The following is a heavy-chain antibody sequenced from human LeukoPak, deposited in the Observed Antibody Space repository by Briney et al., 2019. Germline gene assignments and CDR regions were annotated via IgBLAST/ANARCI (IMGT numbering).Heavy chain of an antibody. Sequence: GVLRLSCTASGFTFGDYAMSWVRQAPGKGLEWVGFIRSKAYGGTTEYAASVKGRFTISRDDSKSIAYLQMNSLKTEDTAVYYCTRGVPDYYGSGSYDYWGQGTLVTVSS. CDR2: IRSKAYGGTT. CDR3: TRGVPDYYGSGSYDY. D-gene: IGHD3-10*01. V-gene: IGHV3-49*04. J-gene: IGHJ4*02. CDR1: GFTFGDYA.